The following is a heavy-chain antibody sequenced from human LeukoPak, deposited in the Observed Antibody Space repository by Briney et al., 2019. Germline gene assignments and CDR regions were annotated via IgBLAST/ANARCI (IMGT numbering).Heavy chain of an antibody. CDR3: AAPGTTGD. CDR2: ISRSSSIT. Sequence: QPGGSLRLSCAASGFTFSSYDMNWVRQAPGKGLEWVSYISRSSSITYYADSVKGRFTISRDNAKNTLYLQMNSLRADDTAVYYCAAPGTTGDWGQGTLVTVSS. V-gene: IGHV3-48*01. CDR1: GFTFSSYD. D-gene: IGHD1-7*01. J-gene: IGHJ4*02.